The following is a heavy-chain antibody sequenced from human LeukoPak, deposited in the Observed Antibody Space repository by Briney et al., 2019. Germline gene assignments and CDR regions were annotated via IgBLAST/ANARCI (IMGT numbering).Heavy chain of an antibody. CDR1: GYTFTSYY. D-gene: IGHD6-19*01. Sequence: GASVKVSCKASGYTFTSYYMHWVQQAPGQGLEWMGIINPSGGSTSYAQTFQGRVTMTRDTSTSTAYMELSSLRSEDTAVYYCARDGYSSGYGWNWFDPWGQGTLVTVSS. J-gene: IGHJ5*02. CDR2: INPSGGST. V-gene: IGHV1-46*01. CDR3: ARDGYSSGYGWNWFDP.